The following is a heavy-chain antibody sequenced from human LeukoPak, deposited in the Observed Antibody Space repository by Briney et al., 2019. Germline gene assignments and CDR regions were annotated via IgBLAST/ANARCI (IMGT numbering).Heavy chain of an antibody. V-gene: IGHV1-18*01. CDR1: GYTFTSYG. J-gene: IGHJ4*02. Sequence: ASVKVSCKASGYTFTSYGISWVRQAPGQGLEWMGWISAYNGNTNYAQKLQGRVTMTTDTSTSTAYMELRSLRSDDTAVYYCARTSFHGSCAKSFDYWGQGTLVTVSS. CDR2: ISAYNGNT. D-gene: IGHD1-26*01. CDR3: ARTSFHGSCAKSFDY.